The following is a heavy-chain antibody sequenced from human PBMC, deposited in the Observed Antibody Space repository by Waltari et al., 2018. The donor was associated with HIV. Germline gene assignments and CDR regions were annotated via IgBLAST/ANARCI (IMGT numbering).Heavy chain of an antibody. CDR2: ISYDGSKK. Sequence: QVQLVESGGGVVQPGRSLRLPCAAAGCTFSSYAIHWVRQAPGKGLEWVAVISYDGSKKYYADSVKGRFTISRDNTKDTLYLQMNSLRAEDTAVYYCARDMRVREGYYYGMDVWGQGTTVTVSS. CDR3: ARDMRVREGYYYGMDV. J-gene: IGHJ6*02. D-gene: IGHD3-10*01. CDR1: GCTFSSYA. V-gene: IGHV3-30*01.